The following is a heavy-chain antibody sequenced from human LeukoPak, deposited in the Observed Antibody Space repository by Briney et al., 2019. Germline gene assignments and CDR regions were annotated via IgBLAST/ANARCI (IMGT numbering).Heavy chain of an antibody. CDR2: ISASGGST. D-gene: IGHD3-10*01. CDR3: ARSGSGSNFLEY. V-gene: IGHV3-23*01. Sequence: GGSLRLSCAASGFTFSSYAMNWARQAPGKGLEWVSGISASGGSTYNADPVKGRFTISRDNSKNTLSLQMNSLRDEDTAVYYCARSGSGSNFLEYWGQGTLVTVSS. CDR1: GFTFSSYA. J-gene: IGHJ4*02.